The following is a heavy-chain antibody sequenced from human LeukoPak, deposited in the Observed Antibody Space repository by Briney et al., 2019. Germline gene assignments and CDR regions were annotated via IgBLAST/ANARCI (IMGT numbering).Heavy chain of an antibody. Sequence: HPGRSLRLPCAASGFTFSSYGMHWVRQAPGKGLEWVAVIWYDGSNKYYADSVKGRFTISRDNSKNTLYLQMNSLRAEDTAVYYCASNIVGATFDYWGQGTLVTVSS. D-gene: IGHD1-26*01. CDR2: IWYDGSNK. CDR1: GFTFSSYG. V-gene: IGHV3-33*01. J-gene: IGHJ4*02. CDR3: ASNIVGATFDY.